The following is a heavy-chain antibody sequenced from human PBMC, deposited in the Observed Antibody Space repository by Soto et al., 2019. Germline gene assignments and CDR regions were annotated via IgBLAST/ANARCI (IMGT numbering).Heavy chain of an antibody. Sequence: QVQLVQSGAEVKKPGASVKVSCKASGYTFTSYAMHWVRQAPGQRLEWMGWINAGNGNTKYSQKFQGRVTITRDTSASTAYRELSSLRSENTAVYYCAREVGYFDWSMDVWGQGTTVTVSS. J-gene: IGHJ6*02. V-gene: IGHV1-3*01. CDR3: AREVGYFDWSMDV. D-gene: IGHD3-9*01. CDR2: INAGNGNT. CDR1: GYTFTSYA.